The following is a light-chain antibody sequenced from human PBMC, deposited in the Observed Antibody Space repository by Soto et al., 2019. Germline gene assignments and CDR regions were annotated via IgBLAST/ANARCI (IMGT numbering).Light chain of an antibody. Sequence: DIVMNQSPDSLAVSMGERDTINCKSSQSVLYSSNNKNYLAWYQQKPRQPPKLLIYWASTRESGVPDLFSGSGSGTDFTLTISSLQAEAVAVYYCQQYYSTPTFGQGTKVEIK. V-gene: IGKV4-1*01. CDR1: QSVLYSSNNKNY. J-gene: IGKJ1*01. CDR3: QQYYSTPT. CDR2: WAS.